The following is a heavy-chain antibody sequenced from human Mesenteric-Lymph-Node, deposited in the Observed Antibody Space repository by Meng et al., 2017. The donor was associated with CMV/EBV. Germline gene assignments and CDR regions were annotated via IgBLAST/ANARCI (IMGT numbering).Heavy chain of an antibody. D-gene: IGHD2-2*01. V-gene: IGHV3-48*03. CDR2: IRGSGSAT. CDR3: AKARIRYGSNLYVGGMDD. J-gene: IGHJ6*02. CDR1: GFTFSYFE. Sequence: GESLKISCGASGFTFSYFEMNWVRQAPGKGLEWVAYIRGSGSATHYADFVKGRFSISRDNAKNSLYLQMNSLRAEDTAVYYCAKARIRYGSNLYVGGMDDWGQGTTVTVSS.